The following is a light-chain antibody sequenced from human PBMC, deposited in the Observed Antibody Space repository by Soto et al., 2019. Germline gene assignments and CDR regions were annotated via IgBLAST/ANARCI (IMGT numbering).Light chain of an antibody. Sequence: QSVLTQPASVSGSPGQSITISCTGTSSDVGNYNYVSWYQQYPGKAPKFIIYDVSNRPSGVSNRFSGSKSGNTASLTISGLQAEDEADYYCCSYSSSSTLEVFGGGTKLTVL. CDR1: SSDVGNYNY. J-gene: IGLJ2*01. V-gene: IGLV2-14*01. CDR2: DVS. CDR3: CSYSSSSTLEV.